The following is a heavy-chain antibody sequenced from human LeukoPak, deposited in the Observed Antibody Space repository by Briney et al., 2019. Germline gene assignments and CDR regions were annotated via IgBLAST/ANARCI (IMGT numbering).Heavy chain of an antibody. CDR3: ARQGTYSSAIGMGY. J-gene: IGHJ4*02. V-gene: IGHV1-46*02. Sequence: ASVKVSCKASGYTFNNHYMYWVRQVPRQGLEWMGVINPSGGSTSYAQKFQGRVTMTRDTSTRTVYMEVNSLRSEDTAVYYCARQGTYSSAIGMGYWGQGTLVTVSS. CDR1: GYTFNNHY. D-gene: IGHD6-19*01. CDR2: INPSGGST.